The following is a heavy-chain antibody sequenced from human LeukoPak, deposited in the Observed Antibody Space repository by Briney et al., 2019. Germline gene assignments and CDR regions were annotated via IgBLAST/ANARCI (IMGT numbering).Heavy chain of an antibody. D-gene: IGHD3-22*01. V-gene: IGHV4-59*12. CDR2: IYYSGTT. CDR3: ARDTDVGPYYYDNSGYKY. Sequence: SETLSLTCTVSGGSISTYYWSWIRQSPGKGLEWIGNIYYSGTTNYNPSLKSRVTISVDTSKNQFSLKLNSVTAADTAVYYCARDTDVGPYYYDNSGYKYWGQGTLVTVSS. CDR1: GGSISTYY. J-gene: IGHJ4*02.